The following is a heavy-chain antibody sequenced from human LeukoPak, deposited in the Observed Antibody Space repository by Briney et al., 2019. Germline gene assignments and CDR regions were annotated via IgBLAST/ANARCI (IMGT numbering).Heavy chain of an antibody. D-gene: IGHD3-10*01. CDR3: ARHTGRPQAGWFDP. J-gene: IGHJ5*02. CDR2: IFPGTSEV. V-gene: IGHV5-51*01. CDR1: GYTFSTYW. Sequence: GASLKISCKDSGYTFSTYWVGWVRQMPGKGLEYMGIIFPGTSEVRYGPAFQGQVTISADRSISTAYLQWTSLKASDTAMYYCARHTGRPQAGWFDPWGQGTLVTVSS.